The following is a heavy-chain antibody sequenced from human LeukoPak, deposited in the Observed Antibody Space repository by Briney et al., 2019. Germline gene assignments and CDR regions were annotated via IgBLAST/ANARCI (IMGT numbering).Heavy chain of an antibody. Sequence: ASVTVSCKASGYTFTSYAMHWVRQAPGQRLEWMGWINAGNGNTKYSQKFQGRVTITRDTSASTAYMELSSLRSEDTAVYYCARDLRNSYSSSWLFDPWGQGALVTVSS. J-gene: IGHJ5*02. CDR3: ARDLRNSYSSSWLFDP. D-gene: IGHD6-13*01. V-gene: IGHV1-3*01. CDR2: INAGNGNT. CDR1: GYTFTSYA.